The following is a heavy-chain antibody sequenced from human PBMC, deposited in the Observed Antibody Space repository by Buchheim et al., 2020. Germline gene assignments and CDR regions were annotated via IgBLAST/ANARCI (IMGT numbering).Heavy chain of an antibody. CDR3: ARGGGIVVVPAAIDYYYYGMDV. Sequence: QVQLQQWGAGLLKPSETLSLTCAVYGGSFSGYYWSWIRQPPGKGLEWIGEINHSGSTNYNPSLKSRITISVDTSKNQFSLKLSSVTAADTAVYYCARGGGIVVVPAAIDYYYYGMDVWGQGTT. D-gene: IGHD2-2*01. J-gene: IGHJ6*02. CDR2: INHSGST. CDR1: GGSFSGYY. V-gene: IGHV4-34*01.